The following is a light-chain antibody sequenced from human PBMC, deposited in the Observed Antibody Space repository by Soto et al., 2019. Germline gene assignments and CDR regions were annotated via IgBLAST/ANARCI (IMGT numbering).Light chain of an antibody. Sequence: VLTQSPSASASLGASVKLTCTLSSGHSSYAITWHQQQPEKGPRYLMKLNSDGSHSKGDGIPDRFSGSSSGAERYLTISSLQSEDEADDYCQTWGTGIQVFGGGTKLTVL. J-gene: IGLJ2*01. CDR1: SGHSSYA. V-gene: IGLV4-69*01. CDR3: QTWGTGIQV. CDR2: LNSDGSH.